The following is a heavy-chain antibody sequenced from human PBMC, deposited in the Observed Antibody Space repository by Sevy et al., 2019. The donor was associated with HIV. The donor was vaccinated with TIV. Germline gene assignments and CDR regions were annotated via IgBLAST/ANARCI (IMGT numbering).Heavy chain of an antibody. V-gene: IGHV3-30*18. CDR3: AKDIIQREYYYDRMGYFGFDY. J-gene: IGHJ4*02. D-gene: IGHD3-22*01. Sequence: GGSLRLSCEASGFTFSSYGIHWVRQAPGKGLEWVAVISYDGSKEYYGDSVKGRFTISRDNSKNTVSLQMNSLRAEDTAVYYCAKDIIQREYYYDRMGYFGFDYWGQGTLVTVSS. CDR1: GFTFSSYG. CDR2: ISYDGSKE.